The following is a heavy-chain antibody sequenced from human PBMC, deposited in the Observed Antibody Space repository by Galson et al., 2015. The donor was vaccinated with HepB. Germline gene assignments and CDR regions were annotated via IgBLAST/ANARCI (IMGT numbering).Heavy chain of an antibody. V-gene: IGHV3-33*01. D-gene: IGHD1-14*01. Sequence: SLRLSCAASGFNFSRYGMHWVRQAPGKGLEWVAVIRNGGRKDYYVDSVKGRFTISRDNAKNTVDLQINSLRADDTAVYYCAREPGISRRYDRFRYSGMDGWRQGTTV. J-gene: IGHJ6*02. CDR1: GFNFSRYG. CDR2: IRNGGRKD. CDR3: AREPGISRRYDRFRYSGMDG.